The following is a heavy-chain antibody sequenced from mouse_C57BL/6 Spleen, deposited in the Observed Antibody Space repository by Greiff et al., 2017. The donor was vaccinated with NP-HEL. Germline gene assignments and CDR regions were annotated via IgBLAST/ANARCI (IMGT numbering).Heavy chain of an antibody. CDR3: ARGYYGSSTLDFDV. D-gene: IGHD1-1*01. Sequence: QVQLQQSGSELRSPGSSVKLSCKDFDSEVFPIAYMSWVRQKPGHGFEWIGGILPSIGRTIYGEKFEDKATLDADTLSNTAYLELNSLTSEDSAIYYCARGYYGSSTLDFDVWGTGTTVTVSS. J-gene: IGHJ1*03. CDR2: ILPSIGRT. CDR1: DSEVFPIAY. V-gene: IGHV15-2*01.